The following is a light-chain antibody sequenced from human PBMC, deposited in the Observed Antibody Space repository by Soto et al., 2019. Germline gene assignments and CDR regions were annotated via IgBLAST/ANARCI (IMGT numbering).Light chain of an antibody. J-gene: IGLJ2*01. CDR3: GTWDSSLSAVV. Sequence: QSVLTQPPSASGSPGQSVTISCTGTKSDIGVYDFVSWYQHHPGKAPRLIIYDNNKRPSGIPDRFSGSKSGTSATLGITGLQTGDEADYYCGTWDSSLSAVVFGGGTKLTVL. CDR1: KSDIGVYDF. V-gene: IGLV1-51*01. CDR2: DNN.